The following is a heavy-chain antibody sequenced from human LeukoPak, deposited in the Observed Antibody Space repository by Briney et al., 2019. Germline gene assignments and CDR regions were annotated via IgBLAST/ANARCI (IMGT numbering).Heavy chain of an antibody. J-gene: IGHJ4*02. Sequence: GGSLRLSCAASGFTFDEYTMHWVRRAPGKGLEWVSGISWKSGTIGYADSVKGQFTISRDNAKNSLYLQMNSLRVEDMALYYCVKARRDGYNSWGIFDYWGQGTLVTVSS. CDR2: ISWKSGTI. V-gene: IGHV3-9*03. CDR1: GFTFDEYT. D-gene: IGHD5-24*01. CDR3: VKARRDGYNSWGIFDY.